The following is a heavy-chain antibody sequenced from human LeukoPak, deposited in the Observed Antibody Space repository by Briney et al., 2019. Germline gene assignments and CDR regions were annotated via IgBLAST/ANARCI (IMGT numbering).Heavy chain of an antibody. D-gene: IGHD3-9*01. CDR2: IYHSGST. CDR1: GGSISSGGYS. V-gene: IGHV4-30-2*01. Sequence: SQTLSLTCAISGGSISSGGYSWSWIRQPPGKGLEWIGYIYHSGSTYYNPSLKSRVTISVDRAKNQFSLKLSSVTAADTAVYYCASVGYDILTGYRFDPWGQGTLVTVSS. J-gene: IGHJ5*02. CDR3: ASVGYDILTGYRFDP.